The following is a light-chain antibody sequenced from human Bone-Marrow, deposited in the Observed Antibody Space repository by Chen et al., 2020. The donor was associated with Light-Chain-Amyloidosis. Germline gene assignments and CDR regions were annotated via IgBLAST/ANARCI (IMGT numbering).Light chain of an antibody. CDR1: DLPTKY. J-gene: IGLJ2*01. Sequence: SYELTQPPSVSVSPGQTARITCSGDDLPTKYAYLYQQKPGQAPVLVIHRDTERPSWISERFSGSRSGPTATLTISGVQAEDEADYHCQSADSSGTYEVIFGGGTKLTVL. CDR3: QSADSSGTYEVI. CDR2: RDT. V-gene: IGLV3-25*03.